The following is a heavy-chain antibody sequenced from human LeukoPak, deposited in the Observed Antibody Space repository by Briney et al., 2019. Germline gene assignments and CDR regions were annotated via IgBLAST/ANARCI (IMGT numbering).Heavy chain of an antibody. CDR3: ARDGEYYDILTGYKNWYFDL. V-gene: IGHV1-69*05. CDR2: IIPIFGTA. J-gene: IGHJ2*01. D-gene: IGHD3-9*01. CDR1: GGPFSSYA. Sequence: PVKVSSKASGGPFSSYAISWVRQAPGQGLEWMGRIIPIFGTANYAQKFQGRVTITTAESTSTAYMELSSLRSEDTAVYYCARDGEYYDILTGYKNWYFDLWGRGTLVTVSS.